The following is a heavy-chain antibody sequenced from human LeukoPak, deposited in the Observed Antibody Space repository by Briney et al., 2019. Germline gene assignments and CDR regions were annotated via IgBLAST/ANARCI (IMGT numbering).Heavy chain of an antibody. CDR3: ARVDSSGCDY. J-gene: IGHJ4*02. V-gene: IGHV3-20*04. CDR2: INWNGDTT. D-gene: IGHD6-19*01. CDR1: GFTFDDYG. Sequence: AGSLRLSCAASGFTFDDYGMNWVRQAPGKGLEWVSGINWNGDTTGYADSVKGRFTISRDNAKNSLYLQMNSLRAEDTALYYCARVDSSGCDYWGQGTLVTVSS.